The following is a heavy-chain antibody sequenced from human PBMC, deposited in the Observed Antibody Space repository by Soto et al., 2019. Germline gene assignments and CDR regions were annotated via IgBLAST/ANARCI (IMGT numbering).Heavy chain of an antibody. CDR2: LSGSGVLT. Sequence: EVQLLDSGGGLVQPGGSLRLSCAASGFTFSSYAMSWVRQAPGKGLEWVSALSGSGVLTYYADSVKGRFTISRDNSKNTLFLQMNSLRAEDTALYYCAKATSLYYDSRSDYWGQGTLVTVSS. D-gene: IGHD3-22*01. CDR1: GFTFSSYA. V-gene: IGHV3-23*01. J-gene: IGHJ4*02. CDR3: AKATSLYYDSRSDY.